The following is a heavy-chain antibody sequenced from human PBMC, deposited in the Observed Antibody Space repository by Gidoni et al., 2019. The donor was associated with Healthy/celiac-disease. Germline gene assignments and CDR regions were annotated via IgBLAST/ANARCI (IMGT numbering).Heavy chain of an antibody. CDR2: IIPIFGTA. D-gene: IGHD2-15*01. CDR3: ARQPEGGCSGGSCLLGNWFDP. V-gene: IGHV1-69*06. J-gene: IGHJ5*02. CDR1: GGTFSSYA. Sequence: QVQLVQSGAEVKKPGSSVKVSCKASGGTFSSYAISWVRQAPGQGLEWMGGIIPIFGTANYAQKFQGRVTITADKSTSTAYMELSSLRSEDTAVYYCARQPEGGCSGGSCLLGNWFDPWGQGTLVTVSS.